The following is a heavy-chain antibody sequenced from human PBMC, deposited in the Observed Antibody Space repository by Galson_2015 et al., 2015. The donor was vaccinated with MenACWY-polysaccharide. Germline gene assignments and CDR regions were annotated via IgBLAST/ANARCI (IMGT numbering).Heavy chain of an antibody. D-gene: IGHD6-13*01. CDR3: SRGSRGIAAAGIGFDS. CDR2: INAFNGDT. Sequence: SVKVACKASGYTFTNYGINWVRQAPGQGPEGMGWINAFNGDTKYTQNLQSRVTITIDTSTNTVYMELRSLRSDDTAVDYCSRGSRGIAAAGIGFDSWGQGTLVTVSS. J-gene: IGHJ4*02. V-gene: IGHV1-18*01. CDR1: GYTFTNYG.